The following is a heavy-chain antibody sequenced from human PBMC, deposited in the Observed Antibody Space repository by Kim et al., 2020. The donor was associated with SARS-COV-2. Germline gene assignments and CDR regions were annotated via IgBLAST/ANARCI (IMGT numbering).Heavy chain of an antibody. V-gene: IGHV3-53*04. CDR1: GFTVSSNY. Sequence: GGSLRLSCAASGFTVSSNYMSWVRQAPGKGLEWVSVIYSGGSTYYADSVKGRFTISRHNSKNTLYLQMNSLRAEDTAVYYCARDIRESYYYYGMDVWGQGTTVTVSS. CDR3: ARDIRESYYYYGMDV. J-gene: IGHJ6*02. CDR2: IYSGGST. D-gene: IGHD3-10*01.